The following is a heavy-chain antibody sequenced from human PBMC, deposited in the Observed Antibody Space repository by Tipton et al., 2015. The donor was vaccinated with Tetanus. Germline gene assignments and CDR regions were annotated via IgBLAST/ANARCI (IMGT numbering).Heavy chain of an antibody. V-gene: IGHV4-59*01. Sequence: TLSLTCNVSGDSMTDFYWSWIRQSPGKGLEWVGYVYYTGDTNYNPSLKSRVTISMDRSENQISLKMTSVTAADTAVYYCAGVTAQRTELYFEHWGQGTQVTVSS. D-gene: IGHD2-8*02. CDR3: AGVTAQRTELYFEH. CDR2: VYYTGDT. J-gene: IGHJ1*01. CDR1: GDSMTDFY.